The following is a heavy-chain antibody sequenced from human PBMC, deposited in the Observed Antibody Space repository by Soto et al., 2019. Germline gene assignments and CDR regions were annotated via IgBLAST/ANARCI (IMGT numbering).Heavy chain of an antibody. CDR3: AREVEIFGVVISTRDAFDI. V-gene: IGHV1-18*01. J-gene: IGHJ3*02. CDR2: ISAYNGNT. Sequence: ASVKVSCKASGYTFTSYGSSWVRQAPGQGLEWMGWISAYNGNTNYAQKLQGRVTMTTDTSTSTAYMELRSLRSDDTAVYYCAREVEIFGVVISTRDAFDIWGQGTMVTVSS. D-gene: IGHD3-3*01. CDR1: GYTFTSYG.